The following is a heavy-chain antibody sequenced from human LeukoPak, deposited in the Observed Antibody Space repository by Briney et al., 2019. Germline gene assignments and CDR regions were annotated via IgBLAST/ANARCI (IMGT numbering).Heavy chain of an antibody. CDR3: ARDLRGGWYYFDY. J-gene: IGHJ4*02. V-gene: IGHV4-59*12. CDR2: IYYSGST. CDR1: GGSISNYY. D-gene: IGHD6-19*01. Sequence: SETLSLTCTVSGGSISNYYWSWIRQPPGKGLEWIGYIYYSGSTNYNPSLKSRVTISVDTSNNQFSLRLTSVTAADTAVYYCARDLRGGWYYFDYWGQGTLVTVSS.